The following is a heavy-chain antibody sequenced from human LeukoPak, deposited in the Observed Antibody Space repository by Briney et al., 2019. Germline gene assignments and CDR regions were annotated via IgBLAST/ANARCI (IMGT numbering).Heavy chain of an antibody. Sequence: SETLSLTCAVYGGSFSGYYWSWIRQPPGKGLEWIGEINHSGSTNYNPSLKSRVTISVDTSKNQFSLKLSSVTAADTAVYYCARAYGDYGPSGDYWGRGTLVTVSS. D-gene: IGHD4-17*01. CDR3: ARAYGDYGPSGDY. CDR1: GGSFSGYY. V-gene: IGHV4-34*01. CDR2: INHSGST. J-gene: IGHJ4*02.